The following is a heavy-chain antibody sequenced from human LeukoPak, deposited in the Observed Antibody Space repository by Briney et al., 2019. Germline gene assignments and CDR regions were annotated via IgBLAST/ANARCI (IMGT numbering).Heavy chain of an antibody. Sequence: GGSLRLSCAASGFTFDDYGMSWVRQAPGKGLEWVSGINWNGGSTGYADSVKGRFTISRDNAKNSLYLQMNSLRAEDTALYYCASDVPSYGSGSYYNVGWEPFDYWGQGTLVTVSS. D-gene: IGHD3-10*01. CDR1: GFTFDDYG. J-gene: IGHJ4*02. CDR3: ASDVPSYGSGSYYNVGWEPFDY. V-gene: IGHV3-20*04. CDR2: INWNGGST.